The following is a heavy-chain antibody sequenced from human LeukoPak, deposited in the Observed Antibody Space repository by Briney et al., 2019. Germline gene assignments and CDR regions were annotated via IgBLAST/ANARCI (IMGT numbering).Heavy chain of an antibody. V-gene: IGHV1-2*02. D-gene: IGHD3-9*01. Sequence: ASVKVSCKASGYTFSDSYIHFVRQAPGQGLEWMGWISPNSGATKYAQKFQDRVTMTRDTSINTAYMELSRLRSDDTAVYYCARFSVGGRYDFDYWGQGTLVTVSS. CDR2: ISPNSGAT. CDR1: GYTFSDSY. J-gene: IGHJ4*02. CDR3: ARFSVGGRYDFDY.